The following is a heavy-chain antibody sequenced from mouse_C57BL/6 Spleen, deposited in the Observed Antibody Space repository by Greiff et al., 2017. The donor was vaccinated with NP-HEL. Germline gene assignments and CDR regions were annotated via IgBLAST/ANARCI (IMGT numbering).Heavy chain of an antibody. J-gene: IGHJ4*01. CDR3: ARQTDAMDY. Sequence: VQLQQSGPELVKPGASVKISCKASGYTFTDYYMNWVKQNHGKSLEWIGDINPNNGGTSYNQKFKGKATLTVDKSSSTAYMELRSLTSEDSAVYYCARQTDAMDYWGQGTSVTVSS. V-gene: IGHV1-26*01. CDR2: INPNNGGT. CDR1: GYTFTDYY.